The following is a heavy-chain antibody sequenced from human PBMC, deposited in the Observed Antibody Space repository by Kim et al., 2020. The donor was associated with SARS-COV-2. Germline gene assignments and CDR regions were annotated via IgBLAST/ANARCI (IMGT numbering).Heavy chain of an antibody. CDR1: GFTFSSYS. CDR3: ASPRAGGWRGQFDY. J-gene: IGHJ4*02. D-gene: IGHD6-19*01. V-gene: IGHV3-21*01. CDR2: ISSSSSYI. Sequence: GGSLRLSCAASGFTFSSYSMNWVRQAPGKGLEWVSSISSSSSYIYSADSVKGRFTISRDNAKNSLYLQMNSLRAEDTAVYYCASPRAGGWRGQFDYWGQGTLVTVSS.